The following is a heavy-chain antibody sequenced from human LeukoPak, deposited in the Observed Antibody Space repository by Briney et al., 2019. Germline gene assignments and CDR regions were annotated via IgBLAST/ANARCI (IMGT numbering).Heavy chain of an antibody. CDR1: GFPFSSHW. V-gene: IGHV3-66*04. D-gene: IGHD6-13*01. CDR3: ARRAAGTFDY. CDR2: IYSDGTT. J-gene: IGHJ4*02. Sequence: GGSLRLSCAASGFPFSSHWVSWFRQSPGKKLEWVSDIYSDGTTFYADSVKGRFTISRDNAKNSLYLQMNSLRAEDTAVYYCARRAAGTFDYWGQGTLVTVSS.